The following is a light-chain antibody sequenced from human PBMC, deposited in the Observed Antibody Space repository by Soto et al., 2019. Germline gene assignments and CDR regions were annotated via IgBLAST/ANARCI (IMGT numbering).Light chain of an antibody. CDR1: SSNIGAGYD. J-gene: IGLJ1*01. CDR3: QSFDSSLRAYV. CDR2: HNY. V-gene: IGLV1-40*01. Sequence: QSVLTQPPSVSGAPGQRVTISCTGSSSNIGAGYDVHWYQQLPRTAPKLLIYHNYNRPSGVPDRFSGSRSATSASLAITGLQAEDEADYYCQSFDSSLRAYVFGSGTKVTVL.